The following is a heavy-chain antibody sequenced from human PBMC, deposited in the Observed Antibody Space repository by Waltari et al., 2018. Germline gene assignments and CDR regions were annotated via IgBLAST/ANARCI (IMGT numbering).Heavy chain of an antibody. CDR3: ARGRFYYDSTGYYHFAV. Sequence: EVQLVESGGGLVQPGGSLRLSCTASGFTFSSYWMHWVRQAPGKGLVWVSRINMDGSSTNYADSVKGRFTISRDNAKNTVYLQMNSLRAEDTAVYFCARGRFYYDSTGYYHFAVWGQGTMVTVSS. J-gene: IGHJ3*01. V-gene: IGHV3-74*01. CDR1: GFTFSSYW. D-gene: IGHD3-22*01. CDR2: INMDGSST.